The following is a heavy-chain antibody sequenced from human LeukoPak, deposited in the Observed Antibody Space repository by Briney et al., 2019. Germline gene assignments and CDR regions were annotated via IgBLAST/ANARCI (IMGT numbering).Heavy chain of an antibody. CDR1: GGTFRSYA. CDR2: IIPIFGTA. D-gene: IGHD3-22*01. J-gene: IGHJ4*02. Sequence: GASVKVSCKASGGTFRSYAISWVRQAPGQGLEWIGGIIPIFGTANYAQKFQGRVTITADESTSTAYMELSSLRSEDTAVYYCARDRVYYYDSSSSFDYWGQGTLVTVSS. V-gene: IGHV1-69*13. CDR3: ARDRVYYYDSSSSFDY.